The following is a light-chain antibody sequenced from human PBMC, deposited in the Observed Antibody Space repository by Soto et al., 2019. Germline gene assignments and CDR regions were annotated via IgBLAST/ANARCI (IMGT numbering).Light chain of an antibody. J-gene: IGKJ1*01. V-gene: IGKV1-27*01. CDR1: QAINNY. CDR2: AAF. Sequence: DFQMTQSPSSLSASVGDRVTITCRATQAINNYVAWYQQKPGKAPNLLIYAAFTLHSGVPSRFSGSGSGTEFTLTISSLQPEDVAIYYCQKYNSAPWAFGQGTKVEVK. CDR3: QKYNSAPWA.